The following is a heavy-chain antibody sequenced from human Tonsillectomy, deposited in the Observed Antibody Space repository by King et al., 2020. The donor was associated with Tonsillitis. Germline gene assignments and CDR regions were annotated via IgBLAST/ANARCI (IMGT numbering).Heavy chain of an antibody. D-gene: IGHD1-26*01. CDR3: ARDGRLLFY. V-gene: IGHV3-7*01. CDR1: GFTFSSYW. CDR2: INPDGSEE. Sequence: VQLVESGGGLVQPEGSLRLSCTASGFTFSSYWMSWVRQAPGKGLEYVANINPDGSEENYVDSVKGRFTISRDNAKNSVSLQMHSLRAEDTAVYYCARDGRLLFYWGQGTLVTVSS. J-gene: IGHJ4*02.